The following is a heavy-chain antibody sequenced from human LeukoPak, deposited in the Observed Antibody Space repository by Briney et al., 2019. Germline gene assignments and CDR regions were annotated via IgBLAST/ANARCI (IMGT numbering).Heavy chain of an antibody. CDR2: MSPNSGNT. J-gene: IGHJ5*02. Sequence: ASVKVSCKASGYTFTSYDINWVRQATGQGLEWMGWMSPNSGNTGYAQKFQGRVTMTRNTFISTAYMELSSLRSEDTAVYYCAREVDTAMTDPWGQGTLVTVSS. D-gene: IGHD5-18*01. V-gene: IGHV1-8*01. CDR1: GYTFTSYD. CDR3: AREVDTAMTDP.